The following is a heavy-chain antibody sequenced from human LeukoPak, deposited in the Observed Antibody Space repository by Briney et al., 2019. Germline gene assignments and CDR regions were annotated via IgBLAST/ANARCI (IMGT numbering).Heavy chain of an antibody. Sequence: ASVKVSCKASGYTFTSYGISWVRQAPGQGLEWMGWISAYSGNTNYAQKLQGRLTMTTDTSTSTAYMELRSLRSDDTAVYYCARETGARIFGYFDYWGQGTLVTVSS. CDR1: GYTFTSYG. J-gene: IGHJ4*02. CDR2: ISAYSGNT. D-gene: IGHD3-10*02. V-gene: IGHV1-18*01. CDR3: ARETGARIFGYFDY.